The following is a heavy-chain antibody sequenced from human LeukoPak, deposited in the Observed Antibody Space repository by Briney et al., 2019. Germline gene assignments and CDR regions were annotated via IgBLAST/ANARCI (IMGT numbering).Heavy chain of an antibody. Sequence: PSQTLSLTCTVSGGSISSGSYYWNWIRQPAGKGLEWIGRIYTSGSTNYNPSLKSRVTISVDTSKNQFSLKLHSVTAADTAVYYCARVARSMSSSSDDSWGQGTLVTVSS. CDR3: ARVARSMSSSSDDS. D-gene: IGHD6-13*01. CDR1: GGSISSGSYY. CDR2: IYTSGST. J-gene: IGHJ5*01. V-gene: IGHV4-61*02.